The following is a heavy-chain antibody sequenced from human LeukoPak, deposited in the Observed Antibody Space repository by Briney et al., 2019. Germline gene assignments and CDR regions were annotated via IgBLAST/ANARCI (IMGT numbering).Heavy chain of an antibody. CDR1: GFTFSDYG. D-gene: IGHD3-10*01. CDR2: ISYDGSNK. CDR3: ARYYGSGSLDY. J-gene: IGHJ4*02. Sequence: GGSLRLSCAASGFTFSDYGMHWVRQAPGKGLEWVALISYDGSNKYYADSVKGRFTISRDTSKNTLHLQMDSLRVEDTAMYYCARYYGSGSLDYWGQGTLVTASS. V-gene: IGHV3-30*03.